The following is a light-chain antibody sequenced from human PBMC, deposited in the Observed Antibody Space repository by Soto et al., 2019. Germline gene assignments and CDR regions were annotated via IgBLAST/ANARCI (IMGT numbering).Light chain of an antibody. V-gene: IGLV2-14*01. CDR3: SSYTSSSTPYV. CDR1: SSDVGGYNY. J-gene: IGLJ1*01. Sequence: QSALTQPASVSGSPGQSITISCTGTSSDVGGYNYVSWYQRHPGKAPKLMIYEVSNRPSGVSNRFSGSKSGNTASLSISGLQAEDEADYYCSSYTSSSTPYVFGPGTKLTVL. CDR2: EVS.